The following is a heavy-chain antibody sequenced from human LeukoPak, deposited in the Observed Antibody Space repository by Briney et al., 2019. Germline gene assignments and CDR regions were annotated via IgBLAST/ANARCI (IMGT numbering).Heavy chain of an antibody. CDR2: INTNTGNP. D-gene: IGHD1-26*01. CDR3: ARGAIGWWEPHPAAFDI. J-gene: IGHJ3*02. V-gene: IGHV7-4-1*02. CDR1: GCTFTSYA. Sequence: ASVKVSCKASGCTFTSYAMNWVRQAPGQGLEWMGWINTNTGNPTYAQGFTGRFVFSLDTSVSTAYLQISSLKAEDTAVYYCARGAIGWWEPHPAAFDIWGQGTMVTVSS.